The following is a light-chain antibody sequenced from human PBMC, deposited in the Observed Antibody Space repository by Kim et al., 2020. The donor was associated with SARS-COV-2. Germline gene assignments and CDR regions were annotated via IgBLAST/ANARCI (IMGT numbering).Light chain of an antibody. CDR3: QQYYSTPLT. J-gene: IGKJ1*01. CDR2: WAS. CDR1: QSVLYSSNNKNY. Sequence: DIVMTQSPDSLAVSLGERATINCKSSQSVLYSSNNKNYLAWYQQKPGQPPKLLIYWASTRESGVSDRFSGSGSGTDFTLTISSLQAEDVAVYYCQQYYSTPLTFGQRTKVDIK. V-gene: IGKV4-1*01.